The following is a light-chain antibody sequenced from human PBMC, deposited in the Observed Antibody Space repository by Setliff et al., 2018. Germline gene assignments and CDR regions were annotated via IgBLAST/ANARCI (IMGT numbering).Light chain of an antibody. Sequence: QSALTQPASVSGSPGQSITISCTGTSCDVGGYNYVSWYQQHPGKAPKLMTYDVSKRPSGISNRFSGSKSGNTASLTISGLQAEDEADYYCTSYTSSSTYVFGTGTKVTV. CDR1: SCDVGGYNY. J-gene: IGLJ1*01. V-gene: IGLV2-14*01. CDR2: DVS. CDR3: TSYTSSSTYV.